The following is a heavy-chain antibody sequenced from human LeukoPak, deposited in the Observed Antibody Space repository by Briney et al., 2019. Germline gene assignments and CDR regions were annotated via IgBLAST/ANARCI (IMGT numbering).Heavy chain of an antibody. D-gene: IGHD3-10*01. CDR1: GFTFNSYE. CDR3: ARGGVYYGSGSYPLDY. CDR2: ISSSGSTI. V-gene: IGHV3-48*03. J-gene: IGHJ4*02. Sequence: GGSLRLSCAASGFTFNSYEMNWVRQAPGKGLEWVSYISSSGSTIFYADSVKGRFTISRDNDKNSLYLRMNSLRAEDTAVYYCARGGVYYGSGSYPLDYWGQGTLVTVSS.